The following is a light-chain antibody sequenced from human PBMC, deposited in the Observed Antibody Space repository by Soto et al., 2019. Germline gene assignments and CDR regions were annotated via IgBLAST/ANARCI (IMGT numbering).Light chain of an antibody. Sequence: AIRMTQSPSSVSVSTGDRVTIPCRASQDISSYLAWYQQRPGKAPKFLIYAASTLESGVPSRFSGSGSWTEFTLTISFLQSGDFATYYCQHYYTYPPTFGQGTKVDIK. CDR3: QHYYTYPPT. CDR1: QDISSY. CDR2: AAS. V-gene: IGKV1-8*01. J-gene: IGKJ1*01.